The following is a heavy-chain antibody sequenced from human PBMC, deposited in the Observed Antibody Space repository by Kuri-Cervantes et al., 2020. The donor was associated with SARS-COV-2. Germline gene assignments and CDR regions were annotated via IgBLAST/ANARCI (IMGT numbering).Heavy chain of an antibody. CDR1: ETTFPNYD. V-gene: IGHV1-2*02. J-gene: IGHJ4*02. D-gene: IGHD3-10*01. Sequence: GESLKISCKAPETTFPNYDINWVRQATGQGLEWMGWINPNSGGTNYAQKFQGRVTMTRDTSISTAYTELSRLRSDDTAVYYCARGSIFSDTGGWYFDYWGQGTLVTVSS. CDR2: INPNSGGT. CDR3: ARGSIFSDTGGWYFDY.